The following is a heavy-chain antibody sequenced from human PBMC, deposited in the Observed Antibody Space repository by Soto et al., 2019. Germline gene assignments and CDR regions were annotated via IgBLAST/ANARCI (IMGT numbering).Heavy chain of an antibody. V-gene: IGHV3-30*18. CDR3: AKTGDFWSGYQPHFDY. Sequence: QVQLVESGGGVVQPGRSLRLSCAASGFTFSSYGMHWVRQAPGKGLEWVAVISYDGSNKYYADSVKGRFTISRDNSKNTLYLQMNSLRAEDTAVYYCAKTGDFWSGYQPHFDYWGQGTLVTVS. CDR1: GFTFSSYG. D-gene: IGHD3-3*01. CDR2: ISYDGSNK. J-gene: IGHJ4*02.